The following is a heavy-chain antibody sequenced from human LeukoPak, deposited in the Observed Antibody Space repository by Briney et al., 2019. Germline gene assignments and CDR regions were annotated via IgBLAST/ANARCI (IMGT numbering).Heavy chain of an antibody. V-gene: IGHV1-2*02. CDR3: ARVDAGVASYGMDV. CDR2: INPNSGGT. Sequence: ASVKVSCKASGYTFTGYCMHWVRQAPGQGLEWMGWINPNSGGTNYAQKFQGRVTMTRDASISTAYMELSRLRSDDTAVYYCARVDAGVASYGMDVWGQGTTVTVSS. D-gene: IGHD2-15*01. CDR1: GYTFTGYC. J-gene: IGHJ6*02.